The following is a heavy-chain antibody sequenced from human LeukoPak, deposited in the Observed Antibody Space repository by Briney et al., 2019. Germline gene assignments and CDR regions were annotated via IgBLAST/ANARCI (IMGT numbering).Heavy chain of an antibody. CDR3: ARSSSWSYGMDV. D-gene: IGHD6-13*01. J-gene: IGHJ6*02. CDR1: GGSFSGYY. V-gene: IGHV4-34*01. CDR2: INHSGST. Sequence: SETLSLTCAVYGGSFSGYYWSWIRQPPGKGLEWIGEINHSGSTNYNPSLKSRVTISVDTSKNQFSLKLSSVTAADTAVYYCARSSSWSYGMDVWGQGTTVTVSS.